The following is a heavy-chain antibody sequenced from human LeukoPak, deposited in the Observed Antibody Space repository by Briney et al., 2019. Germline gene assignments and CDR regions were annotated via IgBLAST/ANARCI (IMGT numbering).Heavy chain of an antibody. CDR1: GFTFSDYP. V-gene: IGHV3-69-1*01. CDR2: ISSTGVI. Sequence: PGGSLRLSCAASGFTFSDYPMNWVRQTPGKGLEWVSYISSTGVIYYADFVRGRFSISRDNAMNSVYMQMNSLRAEDTALYYCARDHNWGFDYWGRGTLVTVSS. D-gene: IGHD7-27*01. J-gene: IGHJ4*02. CDR3: ARDHNWGFDY.